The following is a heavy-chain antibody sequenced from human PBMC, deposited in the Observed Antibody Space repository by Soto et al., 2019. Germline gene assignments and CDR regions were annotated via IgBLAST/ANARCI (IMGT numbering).Heavy chain of an antibody. Sequence: EVQLLESGGGLVQPGGSLRLSCEASGFTFSNFDMSWVRQSPGNGLGWVSGIIHDVALTFYPDSLKGRFTISRDNSKNMLYLQMNRLRAEDTALYYCWSRPRTAGDYSFDHWGQGTLVTVSS. J-gene: IGHJ4*02. CDR3: WSRPRTAGDYSFDH. CDR1: GFTFSNFD. V-gene: IGHV3-23*01. CDR2: IIHDVALT. D-gene: IGHD6-13*01.